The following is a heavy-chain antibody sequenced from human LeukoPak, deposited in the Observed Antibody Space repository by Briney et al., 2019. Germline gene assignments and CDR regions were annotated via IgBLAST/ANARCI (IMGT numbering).Heavy chain of an antibody. CDR3: ASEYQYYYDSSGYYSN. V-gene: IGHV4-39*07. D-gene: IGHD3-22*01. CDR2: IYYSGST. CDR1: GGSISSSSYY. J-gene: IGHJ4*02. Sequence: KPSETLSLTCTVSGGSISSSSYYWGWIRQPPGKGLEWIGSIYYSGSTYYNLSLKSRVTISVDTSKNQFSLKLRSVTAADTAVYYCASEYQYYYDSSGYYSNWGQGTLVTVSS.